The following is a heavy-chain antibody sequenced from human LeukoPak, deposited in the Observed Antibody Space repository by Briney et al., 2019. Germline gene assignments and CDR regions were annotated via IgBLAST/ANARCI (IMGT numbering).Heavy chain of an antibody. D-gene: IGHD3-22*01. V-gene: IGHV4-59*11. CDR2: LFYSGRT. J-gene: IGHJ3*02. Sequence: PSETLSLTCTVSGGSISSHYWSWIRPPPGKGLEWIGFLFYSGRTKYNPSLQSRVTISVDTSENNFSLKLTSVTAADTAAYYCARLLDNDSSGDPDTFDMWGQGTVVTVSS. CDR3: ARLLDNDSSGDPDTFDM. CDR1: GGSISSHY.